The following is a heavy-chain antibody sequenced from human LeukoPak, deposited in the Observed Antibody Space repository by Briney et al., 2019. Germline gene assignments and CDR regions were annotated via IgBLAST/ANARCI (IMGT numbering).Heavy chain of an antibody. CDR2: ISSSGSTI. CDR1: GFTFSDYY. D-gene: IGHD3-22*01. V-gene: IGHV3-11*01. CDR3: ARESPLYYYDSSGYYDDY. J-gene: IGHJ4*02. Sequence: GGSLRLSCAASGFTFSDYYMSWIRQAPGKGLEWVSYISSSGSTIYYADPVKGRFTISRDNAKNSLYLQMNSLRAEDTAVYYCARESPLYYYDSSGYYDDYRGQGTLVTVSS.